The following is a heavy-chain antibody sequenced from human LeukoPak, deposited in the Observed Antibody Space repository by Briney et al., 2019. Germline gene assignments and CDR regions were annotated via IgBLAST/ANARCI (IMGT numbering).Heavy chain of an antibody. Sequence: ASVKVSCKASGYTFTGYYMHWVRQAPGQGLEWMGWINPNSGGTNCAQKFQGRVTMTRDTSISTAYMELSRLRSDDTAVYYCAREGATVTTLDYWGQGTLVTVSS. CDR3: AREGATVTTLDY. CDR1: GYTFTGYY. CDR2: INPNSGGT. V-gene: IGHV1-2*02. J-gene: IGHJ4*02. D-gene: IGHD4-17*01.